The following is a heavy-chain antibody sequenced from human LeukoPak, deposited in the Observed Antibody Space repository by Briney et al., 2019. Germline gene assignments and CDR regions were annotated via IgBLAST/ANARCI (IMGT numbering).Heavy chain of an antibody. V-gene: IGHV3-74*01. CDR2: VNSDGSYT. CDR3: ARGTLRFFAR. CDR1: GFTFSSYW. J-gene: IGHJ5*02. D-gene: IGHD3-16*01. Sequence: PGGSLRLSCAASGFTFSSYWMHWVRHAPGKGLVWVSRVNSDGSYTSYGDSVKGGFTISRDNAKNSLYLQMNSLRAEDTAVYYCARGTLRFFARWGKGTLVTVSS.